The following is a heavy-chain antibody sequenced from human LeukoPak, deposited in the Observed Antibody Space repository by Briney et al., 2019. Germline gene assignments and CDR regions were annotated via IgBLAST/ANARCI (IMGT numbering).Heavy chain of an antibody. CDR1: GFTFSTYG. CDR3: AKDISYGSGSYYNVDAFDI. D-gene: IGHD3-10*01. Sequence: PGGSLRLSCAASGFTFSTYGLHWVRQAPGKGLEWVAVISYDGSNKFHADSVEGRFTISRDNAKNTLYLQMNCLRAEDTALYYCAKDISYGSGSYYNVDAFDIWGQGTMVTVSS. V-gene: IGHV3-30*18. CDR2: ISYDGSNK. J-gene: IGHJ3*02.